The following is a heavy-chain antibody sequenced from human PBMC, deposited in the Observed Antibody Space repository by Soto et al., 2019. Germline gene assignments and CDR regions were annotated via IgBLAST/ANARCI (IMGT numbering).Heavy chain of an antibody. CDR2: INHSGST. D-gene: IGHD6-6*01. Sequence: PSETLSLTCAVYGGSFSGYYWSWIRQPPGKGLEWIGEINHSGSTNYNPSLKSRVTISVDTSKNQFPLKLSSVTAADTAVYYCARGRFYSSSSFNYWGQGTLVTSPQ. J-gene: IGHJ4*02. V-gene: IGHV4-34*01. CDR3: ARGRFYSSSSFNY. CDR1: GGSFSGYY.